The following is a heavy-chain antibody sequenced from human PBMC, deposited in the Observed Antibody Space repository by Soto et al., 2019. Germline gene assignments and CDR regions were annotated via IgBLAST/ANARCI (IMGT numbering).Heavy chain of an antibody. V-gene: IGHV2-5*01. CDR1: GFSLSTSGAG. D-gene: IGHD2-2*01. J-gene: IGHJ4*02. Sequence: SGPTLVNPTHTLTLTCTFSGFSLSTSGAGVGWIRQPPGKALEWLALIYWNDDKRYSPSLKSRLTITKDTSKNQVVLTMTNMDPVDTATYYRAHGDLPAATPYHFDYWGRGTLVTVSS. CDR3: AHGDLPAATPYHFDY. CDR2: IYWNDDK.